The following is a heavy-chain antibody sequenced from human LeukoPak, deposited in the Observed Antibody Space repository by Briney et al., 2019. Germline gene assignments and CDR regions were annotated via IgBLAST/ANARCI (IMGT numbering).Heavy chain of an antibody. V-gene: IGHV4-34*01. J-gene: IGHJ6*02. Sequence: SETLSLTCAVYGGSFSGYYWSWIRQPPGKGLEWIGEINHSGSTSYNPSLKSRVTISVDTSKNQFSLKLSSVTAADTAVYYCASLRLYGMDVWGQGTTVTVSS. CDR1: GGSFSGYY. CDR3: ASLRLYGMDV. D-gene: IGHD3-3*01. CDR2: INHSGST.